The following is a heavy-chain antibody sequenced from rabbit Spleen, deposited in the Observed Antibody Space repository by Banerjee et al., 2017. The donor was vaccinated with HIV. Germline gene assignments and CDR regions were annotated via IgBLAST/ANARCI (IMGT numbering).Heavy chain of an antibody. CDR2: IDAGSSGFT. CDR1: GVSFSDREV. D-gene: IGHD8-1*01. V-gene: IGHV1S45*01. J-gene: IGHJ6*01. CDR3: ARDSASSFSSYGMAL. Sequence: EQLEESGGDLVQPEGSLTLTCKASGVSFSDREVMCWVRQAPGKGLEWIACIDAGSSGFTYFASWAKGRFTCSKTSSTTVTLQMTSLTAADTATYFCARDSASSFSSYGMALWGQGTLVTVS.